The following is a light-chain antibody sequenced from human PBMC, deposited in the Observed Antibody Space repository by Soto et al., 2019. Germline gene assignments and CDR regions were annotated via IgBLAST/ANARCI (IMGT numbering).Light chain of an antibody. CDR2: EGS. CDR3: CSYAASSTLV. V-gene: IGLV2-23*01. J-gene: IGLJ2*01. Sequence: QSALTQPASVSGSPGQSITISCTGTSSDVGSYKLVSWYQQHPGKAPKLMIYEGSKRPSGVSNRFSGSKSGNTASLTISGLQAEDEADYYCCSYAASSTLVFGGGTKLTVL. CDR1: SSDVGSYKL.